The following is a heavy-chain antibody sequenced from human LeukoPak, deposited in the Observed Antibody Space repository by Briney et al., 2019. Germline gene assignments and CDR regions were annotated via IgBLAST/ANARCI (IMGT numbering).Heavy chain of an antibody. J-gene: IGHJ5*02. V-gene: IGHV4-61*02. CDR3: ARDYRWFDP. D-gene: IGHD1-14*01. CDR2: IYTSGST. Sequence: SETLSLTCTVSGGSISSGSYYWSWIRQPAGKGLEWIGRIYTSGSTNYNPSLKSRVTISVDTSKNQLSLKLSSVTAADTAVYYCARDYRWFDPWGQGTLVTVSS. CDR1: GGSISSGSYY.